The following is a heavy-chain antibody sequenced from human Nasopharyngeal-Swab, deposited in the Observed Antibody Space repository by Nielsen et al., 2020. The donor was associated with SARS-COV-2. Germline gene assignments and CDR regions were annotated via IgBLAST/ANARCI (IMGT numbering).Heavy chain of an antibody. D-gene: IGHD2-21*02. CDR1: GFTFSDYY. V-gene: IGHV3-11*06. CDR2: ISGRPYRASNYYT. Sequence: GGSLKISCAASGFTFSDYYMSWFRQAPGKGLEWVSYISGRPYRASNYYTNYADSVRGRFTISRDNAKNSLYLEMNNLRAEDMAVYYCARPDCGGDCFSPSYFDSWGQGTLVTVSS. CDR3: ARPDCGGDCFSPSYFDS. J-gene: IGHJ4*02.